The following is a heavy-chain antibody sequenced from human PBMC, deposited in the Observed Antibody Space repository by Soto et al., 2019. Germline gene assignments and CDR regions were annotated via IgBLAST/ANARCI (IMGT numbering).Heavy chain of an antibody. V-gene: IGHV3-23*01. CDR3: AKSGQGGIKVGGGFDY. D-gene: IGHD1-26*01. Sequence: EVQLLESGGGLVQPGGSLRLSCAASGFTFSSYAMSWVRQAPGKGLEWVSAISGSGGSTYYADSVKGRFTISRDNSKNTLYLQMNSLRAEDTAVYYCAKSGQGGIKVGGGFDYWGQGTLVTVSS. J-gene: IGHJ4*02. CDR2: ISGSGGST. CDR1: GFTFSSYA.